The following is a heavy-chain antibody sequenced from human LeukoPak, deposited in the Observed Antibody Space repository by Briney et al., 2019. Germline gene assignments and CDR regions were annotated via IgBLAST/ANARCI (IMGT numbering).Heavy chain of an antibody. CDR1: GFSFTTYE. CDR3: AELGITMIGGV. V-gene: IGHV3-48*03. D-gene: IGHD3-10*02. Sequence: GGSLRLSCLASGFSFTTYEMNWVRQAPGKGLEWVSYISSSGSTIYYADSVKGRFTISRDNAKNSLYLQMNSLRAEDTAVYYCAELGITMIGGVWGKGTTVTISS. CDR2: ISSSGSTI. J-gene: IGHJ6*04.